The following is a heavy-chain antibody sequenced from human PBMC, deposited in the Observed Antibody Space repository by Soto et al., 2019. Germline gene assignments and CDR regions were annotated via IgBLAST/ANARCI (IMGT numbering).Heavy chain of an antibody. J-gene: IGHJ1*01. D-gene: IGHD1-1*01. CDR1: GGSISSYY. Sequence: PSETLCLTCTVSGGSISSYYWSWIRQPPGKGLEWIGYIYYSGSTNYNPSLKSRVTISVDTSKNQFSLRLSSVTAADTAVYYCARRRQLGRTFLFAYWGQRAMVFVSS. V-gene: IGHV4-59*01. CDR2: IYYSGST. CDR3: ARRRQLGRTFLFAY.